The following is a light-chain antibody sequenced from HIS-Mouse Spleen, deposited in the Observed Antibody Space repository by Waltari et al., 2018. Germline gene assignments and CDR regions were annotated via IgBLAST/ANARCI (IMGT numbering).Light chain of an antibody. CDR1: SNDVGSYNL. V-gene: IGLV2-23*01. Sequence: QSALTQPASVSGSPGPSITSPCTGTSNDVGSYNLVSWYQQHPGKAPKLMIYEGSKRPSGVSNRFSGSKSGNTASLTISGLQAEDEADYYCCSYAGSSTFVVFGGGTKLTVL. J-gene: IGLJ2*01. CDR3: CSYAGSSTFVV. CDR2: EGS.